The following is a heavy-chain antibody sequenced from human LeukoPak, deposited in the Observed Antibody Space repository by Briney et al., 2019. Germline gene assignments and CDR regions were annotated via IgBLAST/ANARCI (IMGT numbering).Heavy chain of an antibody. V-gene: IGHV1-69*13. CDR1: GGTFSSYA. J-gene: IGHJ4*02. Sequence: GAPVKVSCKASGGTFSSYAISWVRQAPGQGLEWMGGIIPIFGTANYAQKFQGRVTITADESTSTAYMELSSLRSEDTAVYYCAREHSGYYGFDYWGQGTLVTVSS. CDR2: IIPIFGTA. CDR3: AREHSGYYGFDY. D-gene: IGHD5-12*01.